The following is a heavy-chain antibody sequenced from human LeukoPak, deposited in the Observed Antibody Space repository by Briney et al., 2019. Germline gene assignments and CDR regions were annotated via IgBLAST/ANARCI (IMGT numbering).Heavy chain of an antibody. CDR3: ATSIVGATIAYFQH. CDR1: GYTLTELS. J-gene: IGHJ1*01. CDR2: FDPGDGET. Sequence: ASVKVSCKVSGYTLTELSMHWVRPAPGKGLEGRGGFDPGDGETIYAQKFQGRVTMTEDTSTDTAYMELSSLRSEDAAVYYCATSIVGATIAYFQHWGQGTLVTVSS. V-gene: IGHV1-24*01. D-gene: IGHD1-26*01.